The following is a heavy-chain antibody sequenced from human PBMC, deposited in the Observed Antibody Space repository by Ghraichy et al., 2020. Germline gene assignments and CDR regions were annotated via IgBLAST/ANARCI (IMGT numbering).Heavy chain of an antibody. CDR1: GFSLSTGGVG. CDR3: AHSRKGLYDRRGYNPPPHVDY. V-gene: IGHV2-5*02. J-gene: IGHJ4*02. D-gene: IGHD3-22*01. Sequence: SGPTLVKPTQTLTLTCTFSGFSLSTGGVGVGWIRQPPGKALEWLALIYWDDDKRYSPSLKSRLTITKDTSKNQVVLTMTNMDPVDTATYYCAHSRKGLYDRRGYNPPPHVDYWGQGTLVTVSS. CDR2: IYWDDDK.